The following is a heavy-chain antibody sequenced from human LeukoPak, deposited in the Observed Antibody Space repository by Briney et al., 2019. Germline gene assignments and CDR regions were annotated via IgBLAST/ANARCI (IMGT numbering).Heavy chain of an antibody. CDR2: IYTTGST. J-gene: IGHJ6*03. Sequence: PSDTLSLTCTVSGGSISVYYWSWIRQPARKGLEGLGRIYTTGSTSYNPSLRSRVTMCVDTSKNQFSLKLSSVTAADTAVYYCARDYCGGDCYTSYHYYYMDVWGKGTTVTVSS. CDR1: GGSISVYY. V-gene: IGHV4-4*07. CDR3: ARDYCGGDCYTSYHYYYMDV. D-gene: IGHD2-21*02.